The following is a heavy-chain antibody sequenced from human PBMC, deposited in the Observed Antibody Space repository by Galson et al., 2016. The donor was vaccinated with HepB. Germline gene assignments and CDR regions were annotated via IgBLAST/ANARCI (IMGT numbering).Heavy chain of an antibody. CDR1: GDSVSRDIG. CDR2: TFYRSKWYN. CDR3: ARGWLKGGFDY. V-gene: IGHV6-1*01. Sequence: CAISGDSVSRDIGWNWIRQSPSRGLEWLGRTFYRSKWYNDYAVSVKSRMTINPDTSRNQFSLQLNSVTPEDTAVYYCARGWLKGGFDYRGQGTLVTVSS. J-gene: IGHJ4*02. D-gene: IGHD6-19*01.